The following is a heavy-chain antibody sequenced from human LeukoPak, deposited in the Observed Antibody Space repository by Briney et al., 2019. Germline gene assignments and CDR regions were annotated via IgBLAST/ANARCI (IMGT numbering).Heavy chain of an antibody. D-gene: IGHD2-15*01. Sequence: GGSLRLSCVGSGFTLSTYWMSWVRQAPGKGLEWLANIKQDGSEKYYVDSVTGRFPISRDNAKNSLYLQINRLRADDTAIYYCATDYKGYWGQGTLVTVSS. CDR1: GFTLSTYW. V-gene: IGHV3-7*05. J-gene: IGHJ4*02. CDR2: IKQDGSEK. CDR3: ATDYKGY.